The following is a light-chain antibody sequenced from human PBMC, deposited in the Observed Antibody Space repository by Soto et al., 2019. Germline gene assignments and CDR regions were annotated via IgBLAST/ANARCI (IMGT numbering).Light chain of an antibody. V-gene: IGLV2-14*01. J-gene: IGLJ6*01. CDR3: ASFRRGTTLV. Sequence: QSVLTQPASVSGSPGQSVTISCTGPRSDIGDSNFISWYQHSPGKAPRLLIYEVNNRPSGVSKRFSGSKAGNTASLTISGLLDDDEADYFCASFRRGTTLVFGSGTKVTV. CDR1: RSDIGDSNF. CDR2: EVN.